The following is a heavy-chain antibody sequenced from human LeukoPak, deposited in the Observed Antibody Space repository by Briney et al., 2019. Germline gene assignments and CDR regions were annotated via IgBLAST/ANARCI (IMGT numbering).Heavy chain of an antibody. J-gene: IGHJ4*02. CDR1: GGSFSGYY. V-gene: IGHV4-34*01. D-gene: IGHD3-9*01. CDR2: INHSGST. Sequence: SETLSLTCAVYGGSFSGYYWSWIRQPPGKGLEWIGEINHSGSTNYNPSLKSRVTISVDTSKNQFSLKLSSVTAADTAVYYCARSSPDYDILTGSFLDWGQGTLVTVSS. CDR3: ARSSPDYDILTGSFLD.